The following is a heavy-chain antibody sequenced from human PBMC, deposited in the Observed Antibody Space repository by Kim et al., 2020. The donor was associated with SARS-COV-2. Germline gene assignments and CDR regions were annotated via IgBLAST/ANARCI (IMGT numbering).Heavy chain of an antibody. J-gene: IGHJ6*02. V-gene: IGHV3-15*01. CDR2: TT. Sequence: TTDYAAPVKGRFTISRDDSKNTLSLQMNSLKTEDTAVYYCTTGYASSWYVWGQGTTVTVSS. D-gene: IGHD6-13*01. CDR3: TTGYASSWYV.